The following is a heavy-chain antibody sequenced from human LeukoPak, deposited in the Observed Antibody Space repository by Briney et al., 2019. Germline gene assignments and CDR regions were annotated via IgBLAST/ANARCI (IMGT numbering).Heavy chain of an antibody. V-gene: IGHV1-2*02. CDR2: INPKSGGT. Sequence: ASVKVSCKASGYTFTDYNLHWVRQAPGEGVEWMRWINPKSGGTKFAQKHQGGVTMTADTSIDTAYVELSNLKSDDTAIYYCARSSSGWPLYFDCWGQGTLVTVSS. D-gene: IGHD6-19*01. CDR1: GYTFTDYN. J-gene: IGHJ4*02. CDR3: ARSSSGWPLYFDC.